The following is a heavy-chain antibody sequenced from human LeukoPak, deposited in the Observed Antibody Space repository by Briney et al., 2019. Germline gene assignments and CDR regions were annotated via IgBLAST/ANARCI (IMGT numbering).Heavy chain of an antibody. J-gene: IGHJ4*02. CDR2: ISGSGGST. V-gene: IGHV3-23*01. Sequence: SGGSLRLSCAASGFTFSSYAMSWVRQAPGKGLEWVSAISGSGGSTYYADSVKGRFTISRDNSKNTLYLRMNSLRAEDTAVYYCAKRLVRPFDYWGQGTLVTVSS. CDR1: GFTFSSYA. D-gene: IGHD6-19*01. CDR3: AKRLVRPFDY.